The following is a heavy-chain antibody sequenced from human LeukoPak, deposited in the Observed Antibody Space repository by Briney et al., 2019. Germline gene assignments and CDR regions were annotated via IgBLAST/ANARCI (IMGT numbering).Heavy chain of an antibody. V-gene: IGHV1-46*01. Sequence: ASVKVSCKAFGYTFASSYMHWVRQAPGQGPEWMGVISPSGGSTTYAQKFQGRVTITADESTSTAYMELSSLRSEDTAVYYCARDLGGYDSYWYFDLWGRGTLVTVSS. D-gene: IGHD5-12*01. J-gene: IGHJ2*01. CDR3: ARDLGGYDSYWYFDL. CDR1: GYTFASSY. CDR2: ISPSGGST.